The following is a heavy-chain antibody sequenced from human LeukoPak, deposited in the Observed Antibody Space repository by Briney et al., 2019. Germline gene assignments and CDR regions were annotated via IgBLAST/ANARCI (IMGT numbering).Heavy chain of an antibody. CDR2: MNPNSGNT. J-gene: IGHJ4*02. V-gene: IGHV1-8*02. Sequence: GASVKVSCKASGYTFTGYYMHWVRQAPGQGLEWMGWMNPNSGNTGYAQKFQGRVTMTRNTSISTAYMELSSLRSEDTAVYYCARVGMVRGVIPGYWGQGTLVTVSS. CDR3: ARVGMVRGVIPGY. CDR1: GYTFTGYY. D-gene: IGHD3-10*01.